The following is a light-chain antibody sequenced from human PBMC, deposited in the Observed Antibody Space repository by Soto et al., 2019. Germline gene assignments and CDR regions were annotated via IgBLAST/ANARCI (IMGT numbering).Light chain of an antibody. CDR2: DNN. Sequence: QSVLTQPPSVSAAPGEKVTISCSGRTSNIVNNFVSWSRQFPGTAPQLLIHDNNKRPSGIPERFSGSKGGSSATLGITGLQTGDEALYYCGTWDYSLTAFVFGGGPKLTVL. CDR1: TSNIVNNF. J-gene: IGLJ2*01. V-gene: IGLV1-51*01. CDR3: GTWDYSLTAFV.